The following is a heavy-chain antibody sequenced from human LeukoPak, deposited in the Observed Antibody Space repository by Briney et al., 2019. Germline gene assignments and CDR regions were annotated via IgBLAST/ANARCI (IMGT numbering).Heavy chain of an antibody. CDR2: ISIISTTI. V-gene: IGHV3-48*04. Sequence: GGSLRLSCAASGFTFSSYHMTWVRQAPGKGLEWISYISIISTTIYYADSVKGRFTISRDDAKNSLFLQMNSLRAEDTAIYYCALLAVASDFDYWGQGTLVTVSS. D-gene: IGHD6-19*01. CDR1: GFTFSSYH. CDR3: ALLAVASDFDY. J-gene: IGHJ4*02.